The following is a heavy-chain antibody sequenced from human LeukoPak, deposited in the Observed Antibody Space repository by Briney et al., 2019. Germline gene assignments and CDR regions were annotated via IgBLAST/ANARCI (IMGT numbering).Heavy chain of an antibody. CDR2: IYYSGST. CDR3: ARDRPITFGGVIVRRGFDY. CDR1: GGSISSGGYY. D-gene: IGHD3-16*02. J-gene: IGHJ4*02. Sequence: SETLSLTCTVSGGSISSGGYYWSWIRQHPGKGLEWIVYIYYSGSTYYNPSLKSRVTISVDTSKNQFSLKLSSVTAADTAVYYCARDRPITFGGVIVRRGFDYWGQGTLVTVSS. V-gene: IGHV4-31*03.